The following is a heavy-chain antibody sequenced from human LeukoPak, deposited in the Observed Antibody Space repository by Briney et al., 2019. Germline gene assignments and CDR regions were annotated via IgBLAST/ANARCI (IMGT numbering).Heavy chain of an antibody. V-gene: IGHV1-69*05. Sequence: ASVKVSCKASGGTFSSYSINWVGQAPGQGLEWMGGIIPIFGTSNYAQEFQGRVTITTDESTTTAYMELSSLRSADTAVYYCARVPRGSSSAFDIWGQGTMVTVSS. D-gene: IGHD1-1*01. J-gene: IGHJ3*02. CDR2: IIPIFGTS. CDR3: ARVPRGSSSAFDI. CDR1: GGTFSSYS.